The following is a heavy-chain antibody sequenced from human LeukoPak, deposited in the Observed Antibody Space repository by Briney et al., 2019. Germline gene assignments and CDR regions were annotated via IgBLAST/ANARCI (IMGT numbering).Heavy chain of an antibody. Sequence: GGSLRLSCAASGFTFSSYWMNWVRQAPGKGLEWVANIKQDGSDKYYVDSVKGRFTISRDNAKNSLYLQMNSLRAEDTAVYYCARRTYDSGGYLLYSFDYWGQGTLVTVSS. CDR3: ARRTYDSGGYLLYSFDY. J-gene: IGHJ4*02. D-gene: IGHD3-22*01. V-gene: IGHV3-7*01. CDR1: GFTFSSYW. CDR2: IKQDGSDK.